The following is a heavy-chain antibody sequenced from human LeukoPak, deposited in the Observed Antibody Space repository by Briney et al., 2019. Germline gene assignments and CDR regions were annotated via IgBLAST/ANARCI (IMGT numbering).Heavy chain of an antibody. Sequence: SETLSLTCTVSGGSISSGGYYWSWIRQPPGKGLEWIGEINHSGSTNYNPSLKSRVTISVDTSKNQFSLKLSSVTAADTAVYYCARGRITMVRGGNYYYGMDVWGQGTTVTVSS. J-gene: IGHJ6*02. CDR1: GGSISSGGYY. V-gene: IGHV4-39*07. D-gene: IGHD3-10*01. CDR2: INHSGST. CDR3: ARGRITMVRGGNYYYGMDV.